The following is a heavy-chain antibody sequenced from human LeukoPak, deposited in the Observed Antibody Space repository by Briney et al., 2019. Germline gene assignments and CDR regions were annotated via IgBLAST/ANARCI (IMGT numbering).Heavy chain of an antibody. D-gene: IGHD3-3*01. CDR3: ARDRSCYDFWSGYSDFDY. J-gene: IGHJ4*02. Sequence: ASVKVSCKASGYTFTSYGISWVRQAPGQGLEWMGRISAYNGNTNYAQKLQGRVTMTTDTSTSTAYMELRSLRSDDTAVYYCARDRSCYDFWSGYSDFDYWGQGTLVTVS. CDR2: ISAYNGNT. CDR1: GYTFTSYG. V-gene: IGHV1-18*01.